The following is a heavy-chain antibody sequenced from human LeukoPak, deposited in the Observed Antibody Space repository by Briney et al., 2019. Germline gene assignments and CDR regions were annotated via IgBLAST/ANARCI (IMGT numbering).Heavy chain of an antibody. Sequence: ASVKVSCKASGYTFTSYGISWVRQARGQGLEWMGWISAYNGNTNYAQKRQGRVTMTTDTSTSTAYMELRSLRSDDTAVYYCAREENNWFGIAVAGTYYYYGMDVWGQGTTVTVSS. CDR1: GYTFTSYG. CDR3: AREENNWFGIAVAGTYYYYGMDV. V-gene: IGHV1-18*01. CDR2: ISAYNGNT. J-gene: IGHJ6*02. D-gene: IGHD6-19*01.